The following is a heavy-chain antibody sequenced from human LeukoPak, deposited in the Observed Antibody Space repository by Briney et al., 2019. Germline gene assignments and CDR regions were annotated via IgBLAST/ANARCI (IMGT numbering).Heavy chain of an antibody. Sequence: PGGSLRLSCAASGFTFSSHWMTWVRQALGKGLEWVATIKQDGNEKQYVDSVKGRFTISRDNAKNSLYLQMNSLRAEDTAVYYCARSLYGSGSLDKGDGYFDYWGQGTLVTVSS. CDR3: ARSLYGSGSLDKGDGYFDY. D-gene: IGHD3-10*01. J-gene: IGHJ4*02. CDR1: GFTFSSHW. CDR2: IKQDGNEK. V-gene: IGHV3-7*01.